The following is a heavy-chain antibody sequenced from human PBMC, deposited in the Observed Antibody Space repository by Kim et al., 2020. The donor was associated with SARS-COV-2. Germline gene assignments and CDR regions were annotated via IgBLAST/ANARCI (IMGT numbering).Heavy chain of an antibody. J-gene: IGHJ2*01. D-gene: IGHD3-9*01. CDR3: ARWENYDILPGYSRWYFDL. V-gene: IGHV3-11*06. Sequence: KGRFTISTDNAQNSLYLQMNSLRAEDTAVYYCARWENYDILPGYSRWYFDLWGRGTLVTVSS.